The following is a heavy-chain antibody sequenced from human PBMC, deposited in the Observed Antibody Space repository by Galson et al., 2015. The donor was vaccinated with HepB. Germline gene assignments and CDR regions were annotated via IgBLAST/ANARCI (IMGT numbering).Heavy chain of an antibody. CDR3: AKRGYNWNDPFDY. J-gene: IGHJ4*02. D-gene: IGHD1-1*01. V-gene: IGHV3-23*01. CDR1: GFTFSSYA. CDR2: ISGSGGST. Sequence: SLRLSSAASGFTFSSYAMSWVRQAPGKGLEWVSAISGSGGSTYYADSVKGRFTISRDNSKNTLYLQMNSLRAEDTAVYYSAKRGYNWNDPFDYWGQGTLVTVSS.